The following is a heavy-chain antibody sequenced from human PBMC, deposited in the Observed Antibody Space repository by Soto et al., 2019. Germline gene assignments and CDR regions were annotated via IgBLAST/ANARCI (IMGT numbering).Heavy chain of an antibody. CDR3: ARDRSDPRPNGFDI. D-gene: IGHD3-16*02. CDR2: ITSRGPTM. Sequence: GGSLRLSCAASGFTFSDYYMSWIRQAPGKGLEWVSYITSRGPTMSYADSVKGRFTISRDNARNSLYLQMNSLRVEDTAVYYCARDRSDPRPNGFDIGGQGIMVT. J-gene: IGHJ3*02. V-gene: IGHV3-11*01. CDR1: GFTFSDYY.